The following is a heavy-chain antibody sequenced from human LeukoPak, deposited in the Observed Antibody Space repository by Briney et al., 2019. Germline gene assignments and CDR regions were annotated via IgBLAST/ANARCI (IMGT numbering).Heavy chain of an antibody. CDR2: INPNSGGT. CDR3: ARGNIVATIPFDY. J-gene: IGHJ4*02. CDR1: GYTFTGYY. Sequence: ASVKVSCKASGYTFTGYYMHLVRQAPGQGLEWMGRINPNSGGTNYAQKFQGRVTMTRDTSISTSSMELSRLRSDDTAVYYCARGNIVATIPFDYWGQGTLVTVSS. V-gene: IGHV1-2*06. D-gene: IGHD5-12*01.